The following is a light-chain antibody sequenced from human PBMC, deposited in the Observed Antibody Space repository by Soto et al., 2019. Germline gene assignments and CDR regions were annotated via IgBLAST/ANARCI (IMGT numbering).Light chain of an antibody. J-gene: IGKJ4*01. Sequence: DIVMTQSPFSLPVTPGEPASISCRSSQSLLHRNGYDYLVWYLQKPVQSPQLLIYLGSDRASGVPDRFSGSGSGTALTLKISRVEAEDVGVYYCMQALQTPPTFGGGTKVEIK. V-gene: IGKV2-28*01. CDR1: QSLLHRNGYDY. CDR2: LGS. CDR3: MQALQTPPT.